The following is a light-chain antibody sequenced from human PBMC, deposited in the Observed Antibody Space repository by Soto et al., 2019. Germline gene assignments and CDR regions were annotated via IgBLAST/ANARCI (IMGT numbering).Light chain of an antibody. CDR3: CSYAGTYTGV. J-gene: IGLJ1*01. CDR2: DVS. CDR1: RSDVGRYSY. V-gene: IGLV2-11*01. Sequence: QSVLTQPRAVSGSPGQSVSISCTGTRSDVGRYSYVSWYQQHPRKAPKLMIYDVSERPSGVPDRFPGSKSGTAASLTISGLTAEDEADYYCCSYAGTYTGVFGTGTKVTVL.